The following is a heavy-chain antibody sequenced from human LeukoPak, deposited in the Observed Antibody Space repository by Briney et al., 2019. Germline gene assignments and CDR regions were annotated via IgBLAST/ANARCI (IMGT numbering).Heavy chain of an antibody. D-gene: IGHD3-9*01. Sequence: SETLSLTCAVYGGSFSGYYWSWIRQPPGKGLEWIGEINHSGSTNYNPSLKSRVTISVDTSKNQFSLKLSSVTAADTAVYYCARSLIGRPHVDYWGQGTLVTVSS. V-gene: IGHV4-34*01. CDR1: GGSFSGYY. CDR3: ARSLIGRPHVDY. J-gene: IGHJ4*02. CDR2: INHSGST.